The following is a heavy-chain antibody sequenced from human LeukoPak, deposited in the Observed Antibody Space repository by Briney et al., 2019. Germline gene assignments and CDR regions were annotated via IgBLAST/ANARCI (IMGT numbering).Heavy chain of an antibody. Sequence: SETLSLTCTVSGGSISSSSYYWGWIRQPPGTGLEWIGEINHSGSTNYNPSLKSRVTISVDTSKNQFSLKLSSVTAADTAVYYCARAGLEWLLRNWFDPWGQGTLVTVSS. V-gene: IGHV4-39*07. CDR1: GGSISSSSYY. CDR3: ARAGLEWLLRNWFDP. D-gene: IGHD3-3*01. CDR2: INHSGST. J-gene: IGHJ5*02.